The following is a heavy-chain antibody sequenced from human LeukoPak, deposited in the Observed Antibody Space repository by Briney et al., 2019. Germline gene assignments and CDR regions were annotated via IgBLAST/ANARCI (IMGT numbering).Heavy chain of an antibody. CDR2: INPNSGGT. J-gene: IGHJ4*02. CDR1: GYTFTSYG. Sequence: ASVKVSCKASGYTFTSYGISWVRQAPGQGLEWMGWINPNSGGTNYAQKFQGRVTMTRDTSISTAYMELSRLRSDDTAVYYCARDLGNRNFDYWGQGTLVTVSS. CDR3: ARDLGNRNFDY. D-gene: IGHD1-14*01. V-gene: IGHV1-2*02.